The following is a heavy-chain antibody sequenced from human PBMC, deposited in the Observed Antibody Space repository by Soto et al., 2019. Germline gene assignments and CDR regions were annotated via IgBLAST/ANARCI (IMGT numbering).Heavy chain of an antibody. V-gene: IGHV3-7*01. D-gene: IGHD3-3*01. CDR1: GFTFSSYW. CDR3: ASQNYDFWSGSPIFEY. CDR2: IKQDGSEK. Sequence: AGGSLRLSCAASGFTFSSYWMSWVRQAPGKGLEWVANIKQDGSEKYYVDSVKGRFTISRDNAKNSLYLQMNSLRAEDTAVYYCASQNYDFWSGSPIFEYWGQGTLVTVSS. J-gene: IGHJ4*02.